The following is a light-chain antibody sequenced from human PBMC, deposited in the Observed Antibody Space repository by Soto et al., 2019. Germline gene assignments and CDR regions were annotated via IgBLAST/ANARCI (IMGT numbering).Light chain of an antibody. CDR3: QQSSKFPLT. Sequence: DIQMTPSPSSLSASVGDTVTIACRASQSISTYLNWYQQKPGKAPDLLIYGASSLQSGVPTRFSGSGSETHFTLTISRLQPEDIATYYCQQSSKFPLTFGGGTKVEIK. CDR1: QSISTY. V-gene: IGKV1-39*01. J-gene: IGKJ4*01. CDR2: GAS.